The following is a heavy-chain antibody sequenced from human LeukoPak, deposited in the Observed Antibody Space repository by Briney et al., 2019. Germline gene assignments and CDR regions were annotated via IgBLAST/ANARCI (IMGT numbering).Heavy chain of an antibody. J-gene: IGHJ4*02. Sequence: GASVKVSCKASGYTFTSYGIFWVRQAPGQGLEWMGWISAYNGNTNYAQNLQGRVTMTTDTSTSTAYMELRSLRSDDTAVFYCGRVPSTLFDFWSAYVIDYWGQGTLVSVSS. D-gene: IGHD3-3*01. V-gene: IGHV1-18*01. CDR1: GYTFTSYG. CDR3: GRVPSTLFDFWSAYVIDY. CDR2: ISAYNGNT.